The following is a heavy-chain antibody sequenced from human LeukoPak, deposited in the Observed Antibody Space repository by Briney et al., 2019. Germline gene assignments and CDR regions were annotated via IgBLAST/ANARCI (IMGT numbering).Heavy chain of an antibody. CDR2: ISSSSYI. Sequence: PGGSLRLSCAASGFTFSSYAMNWVRQAPGKGLEWVSSISSSSYIYYADSVKGRFTISRDNAKNSLHLQMNSLRAEDTAVYYCARECYGDYDWYFDLWGRGTLVTVSS. CDR1: GFTFSSYA. V-gene: IGHV3-21*01. D-gene: IGHD4-17*01. CDR3: ARECYGDYDWYFDL. J-gene: IGHJ2*01.